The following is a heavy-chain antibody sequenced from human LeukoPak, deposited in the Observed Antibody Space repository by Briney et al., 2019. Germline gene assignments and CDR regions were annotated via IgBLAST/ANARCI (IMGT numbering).Heavy chain of an antibody. CDR3: ARGVPFYGLRNGGRAFDI. V-gene: IGHV4-59*08. J-gene: IGHJ3*02. CDR1: GGSISSYY. Sequence: PSETLSLTCTVSGGSISSYYWSWIRQPPGKGLEWIGYIYYSGSTNYNPSLKSRVTISVDTSKNQFSLKLSSVTAADTAVYYCARGVPFYGLRNGGRAFDIWGQGTMVTVSS. D-gene: IGHD4-17*01. CDR2: IYYSGST.